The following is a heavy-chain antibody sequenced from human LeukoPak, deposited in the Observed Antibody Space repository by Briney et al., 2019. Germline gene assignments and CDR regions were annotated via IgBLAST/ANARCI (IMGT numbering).Heavy chain of an antibody. CDR1: GFTFSSYG. V-gene: IGHV3-30*03. D-gene: IGHD3-3*01. Sequence: PGGSLRLSCAASGFTFSSYGMHWVRQAPGKGLEWVAVISYDGSNKYYADSVKGRFTISRDNSKNTLYLQMNSLRAEDTAVYYCARVRADYDFWSGYNYYYGMDVWGQGTTVTVSS. CDR3: ARVRADYDFWSGYNYYYGMDV. CDR2: ISYDGSNK. J-gene: IGHJ6*02.